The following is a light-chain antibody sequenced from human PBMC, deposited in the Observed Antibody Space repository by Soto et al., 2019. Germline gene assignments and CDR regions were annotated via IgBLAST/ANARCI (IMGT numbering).Light chain of an antibody. CDR3: QQYSSYSALT. Sequence: DIQMTQSPSILSASVGDRVIITCRASQSISTWLAWYQQKPGKAPKVLIYDASSLESGVPSRFSGSGSGTEFTLTISRLQPDDFATYYCQQYSSYSALTFGGGTKV. CDR1: QSISTW. V-gene: IGKV1-5*01. J-gene: IGKJ4*01. CDR2: DAS.